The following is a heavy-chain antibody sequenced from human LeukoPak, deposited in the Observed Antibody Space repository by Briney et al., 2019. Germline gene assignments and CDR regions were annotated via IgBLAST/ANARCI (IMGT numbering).Heavy chain of an antibody. D-gene: IGHD3-10*01. CDR1: GYTFTSYD. CDR2: MNPNSGNT. J-gene: IGHJ6*02. CDR3: ARKSMVRGVNTPHYYYYGMDV. Sequence: ASVKVSCKASGYTFTSYDINWVRQATGQGLEWMGWMNPNSGNTGYAQKFQGRVTMTRNTSISTAYMELSSLRSEDTAVYYCARKSMVRGVNTPHYYYYGMDVWGQGTTVTVSS. V-gene: IGHV1-8*01.